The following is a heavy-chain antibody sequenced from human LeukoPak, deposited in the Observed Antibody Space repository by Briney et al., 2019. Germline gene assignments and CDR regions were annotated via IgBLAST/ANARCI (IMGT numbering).Heavy chain of an antibody. J-gene: IGHJ4*02. CDR3: ASQSSMVWFDY. CDR1: GGSFSGYY. V-gene: IGHV4-34*01. D-gene: IGHD3-10*01. CDR2: INHSGST. Sequence: PSETLSLTCAVYGGSFSGYYWSWIRQPPGKGLEWIGEINHSGSTNYNPSLKSRVTISVDTSKNQFSLKLSSVTAADTAVYYCASQSSMVWFDYWGQGTLVTVSS.